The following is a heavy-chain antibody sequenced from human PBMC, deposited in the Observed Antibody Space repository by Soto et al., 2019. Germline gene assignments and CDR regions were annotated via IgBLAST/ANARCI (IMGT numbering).Heavy chain of an antibody. Sequence: SETLSLTCTVSGGSISSSSYYWGWIRQPPGKGLEWIGSIYYSGSTYYNPSLKSRVTISVDTSKNQFSLKLSSVTAADTAVYYCARIRRDYGSGGYWGQGTLVTVSS. D-gene: IGHD3-10*01. V-gene: IGHV4-39*01. CDR3: ARIRRDYGSGGY. J-gene: IGHJ4*02. CDR1: GGSISSSSYY. CDR2: IYYSGST.